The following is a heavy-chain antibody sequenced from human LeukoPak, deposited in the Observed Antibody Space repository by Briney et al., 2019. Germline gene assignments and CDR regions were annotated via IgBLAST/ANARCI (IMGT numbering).Heavy chain of an antibody. J-gene: IGHJ4*02. CDR1: GYTFTSYG. Sequence: ASVKVSCKTSGYTFTSYGVSWVRQAPGQGLAWMGWISGYNGVTRYPQTFQDRITMTTDTSASTVYMELKNLTSDDTAVYFCARDFSNFGDFWGQGTLVTVSS. D-gene: IGHD3-3*01. V-gene: IGHV1-18*01. CDR3: ARDFSNFGDF. CDR2: ISGYNGVT.